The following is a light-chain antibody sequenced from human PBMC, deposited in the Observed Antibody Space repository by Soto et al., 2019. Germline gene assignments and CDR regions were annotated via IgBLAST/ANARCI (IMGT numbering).Light chain of an antibody. CDR3: QHYSNWPPT. Sequence: EVVMTQSPATLSVSPGERVTLSCRASESVHRNLAWYQQKPGQGPSLLIYYASTRATGLPDRFTGSGSGTEFTLTISSLQSEDFGVYYCQHYSNWPPTFGPGTKVEIK. J-gene: IGKJ3*01. CDR2: YAS. CDR1: ESVHRN. V-gene: IGKV3-15*01.